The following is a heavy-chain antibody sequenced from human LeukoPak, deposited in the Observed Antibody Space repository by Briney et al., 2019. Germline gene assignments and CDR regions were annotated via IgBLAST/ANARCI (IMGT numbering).Heavy chain of an antibody. CDR3: ARETMAGHFDY. V-gene: IGHV4-30-4*01. D-gene: IGHD6-19*01. Sequence: PSQTLSLTCTVSGGSTSSGDYFWSWIRQPPGKGLEWFGYIYYSGTTYYNPSLKSRVTISVDTSKNQFSLNLSSVTAADTAVYFCARETMAGHFDYWGQGTLVTVSS. J-gene: IGHJ4*02. CDR1: GGSTSSGDYF. CDR2: IYYSGTT.